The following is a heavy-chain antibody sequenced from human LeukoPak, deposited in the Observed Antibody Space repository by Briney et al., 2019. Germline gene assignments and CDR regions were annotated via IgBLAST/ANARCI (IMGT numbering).Heavy chain of an antibody. CDR3: ARGPPPGYYGSGSYPTFFDY. J-gene: IGHJ4*02. D-gene: IGHD3-10*01. Sequence: GGSLRLSCAASVFTFSSYWMTWVRQAPGKGREGVANIKQDGSDKYYVDSVKGQFTISRDNARNSLYLQLNSLRAEDTAVYYCARGPPPGYYGSGSYPTFFDYWGQGTLVTVSS. CDR1: VFTFSSYW. CDR2: IKQDGSDK. V-gene: IGHV3-7*01.